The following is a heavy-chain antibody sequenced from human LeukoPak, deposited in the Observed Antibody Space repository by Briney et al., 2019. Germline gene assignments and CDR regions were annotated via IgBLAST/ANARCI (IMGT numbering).Heavy chain of an antibody. V-gene: IGHV4-34*01. D-gene: IGHD3-16*02. J-gene: IGHJ4*02. CDR2: INHSGST. CDR1: GFTFSSYA. CDR3: ASRAYYDYVWGSYRPFDY. Sequence: GSLRLSCAASGFTFSSYAMSWVRQPPGKGLEWIGEINHSGSTNYNPSLKSRVTISVDTSKNQFSLKLSSVTAADTAVYYCASRAYYDYVWGSYRPFDYWGQGTLVTVSS.